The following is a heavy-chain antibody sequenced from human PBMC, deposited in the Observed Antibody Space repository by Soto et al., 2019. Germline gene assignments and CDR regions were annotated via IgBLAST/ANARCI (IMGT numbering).Heavy chain of an antibody. CDR1: GGSISSSSYY. D-gene: IGHD5-18*01. CDR3: AGLLVDTATFDY. Sequence: SETLSLTCTVSGGSISSSSYYWGWIRQPPGKGLEWIGSIYYSGSTYYNPSLKSRVTISVDTSKNQFSLKLSSVTAADTAVYYCAGLLVDTATFDYWGQGTLVTVS. CDR2: IYYSGST. V-gene: IGHV4-39*01. J-gene: IGHJ4*02.